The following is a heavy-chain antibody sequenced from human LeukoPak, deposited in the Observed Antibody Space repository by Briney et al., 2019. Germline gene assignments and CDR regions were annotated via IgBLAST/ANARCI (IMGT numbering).Heavy chain of an antibody. J-gene: IGHJ4*02. D-gene: IGHD2-8*01. CDR3: TRDFNGLGY. V-gene: IGHV3-74*01. CDR1: GFTFSTYR. Sequence: GGSLRLSCAASGFTFSTYRMHWVRQAPGKGLVWVSLISSDGTTTNYADSVKGRFTISRDNAKNTLYLQMNSLRAEASAVYYCTRDFNGLGYWGQGTLVTVSS. CDR2: ISSDGTTT.